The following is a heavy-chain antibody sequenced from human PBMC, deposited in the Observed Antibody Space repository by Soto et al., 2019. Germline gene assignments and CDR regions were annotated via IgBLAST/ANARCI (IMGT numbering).Heavy chain of an antibody. V-gene: IGHV3-21*04. CDR1: GFTFNTYA. D-gene: IGHD2-15*01. J-gene: IGHJ4*01. CDR2: ISSGSDYI. CDR3: ASEFCTGGSCYSRIFDY. Sequence: GGSLRLSXAASGFTFNTYAMHWVRQSPGKGLEWVAFISSGSDYIYYADSVKGRFTISRDNAESSLFLHMNSLRDDDTALYYCASEFCTGGSCYSRIFDYWGHGALVTVSS.